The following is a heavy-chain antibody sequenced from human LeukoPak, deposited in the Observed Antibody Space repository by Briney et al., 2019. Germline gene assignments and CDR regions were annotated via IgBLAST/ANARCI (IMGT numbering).Heavy chain of an antibody. J-gene: IGHJ4*02. CDR2: ISGSGGST. V-gene: IGHV3-23*01. CDR1: GFTSSNYA. D-gene: IGHD2-15*01. Sequence: GGSLRLSCAASGFTSSNYAMSWVRQAPGRGLEWVSAISGSGGSTYSADSVKGRFTISRDNSKNTLHLQMNSLRAEDTAVYHCARQLGYCSDGDCYFDFWGQGTLVTVSS. CDR3: ARQLGYCSDGDCYFDF.